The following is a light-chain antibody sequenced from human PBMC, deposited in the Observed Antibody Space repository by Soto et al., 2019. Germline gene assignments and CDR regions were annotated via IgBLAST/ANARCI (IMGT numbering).Light chain of an antibody. V-gene: IGLV2-14*01. CDR2: EVS. CDR3: SSYTSTTTPVV. J-gene: IGLJ2*01. Sequence: QSALTQPASVSGSPGQTITISCTGTSSDVGGYNYVSWYQHNPGKAPKLLTYEVSNRPSGVSDRFSGSKSDNMASLTISGLQAEDEADYYCSSYTSTTTPVVFGGGTKVTVL. CDR1: SSDVGGYNY.